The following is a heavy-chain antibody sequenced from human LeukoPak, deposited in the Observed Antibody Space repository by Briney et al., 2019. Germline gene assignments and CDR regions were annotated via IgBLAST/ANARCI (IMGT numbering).Heavy chain of an antibody. D-gene: IGHD1-26*01. CDR1: GYTFSSYT. Sequence: GASVKVSCKASGYTFSSYTMNWVRQAPGQGLEWMGWINSNTGNPTYAQDYTGRFVFSLDTSVSTTYLQISRLKAEDTAVYYCANGPSYSGSNEYFDSWGQGTLVTVSS. J-gene: IGHJ4*02. CDR3: ANGPSYSGSNEYFDS. CDR2: INSNTGNP. V-gene: IGHV7-4-1*02.